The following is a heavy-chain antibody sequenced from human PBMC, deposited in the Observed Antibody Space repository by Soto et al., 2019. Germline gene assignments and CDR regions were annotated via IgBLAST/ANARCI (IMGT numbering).Heavy chain of an antibody. Sequence: EVQLLESGGGLVQPGGSLRLSCAATGVPFTSYAMSWVRQAPGKGLEWVSSISGSGGRASYADPVKGRFTISRDSSKNTLYLHMNSLRAEDTAVYFCAKDRYCSSTSFYVGYHWGQGTLATVSS. CDR1: GVPFTSYA. CDR3: AKDRYCSSTSFYVGYH. CDR2: ISGSGGRA. V-gene: IGHV3-23*01. J-gene: IGHJ4*02. D-gene: IGHD2-2*01.